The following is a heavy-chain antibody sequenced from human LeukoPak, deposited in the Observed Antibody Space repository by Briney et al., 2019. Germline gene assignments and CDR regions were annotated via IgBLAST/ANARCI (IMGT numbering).Heavy chain of an antibody. Sequence: ASVKVSCKASGGTFSSYAISWVRQAPGQGLEWMGWISAYNGNTNYAQKLQGRVTMTTDTSTSTAYMELRSLRSDDTAVYYCARDVGPGYSGSPDYWGQGTLVTVSS. D-gene: IGHD5-12*01. CDR3: ARDVGPGYSGSPDY. CDR1: GGTFSSYA. V-gene: IGHV1-18*01. J-gene: IGHJ4*02. CDR2: ISAYNGNT.